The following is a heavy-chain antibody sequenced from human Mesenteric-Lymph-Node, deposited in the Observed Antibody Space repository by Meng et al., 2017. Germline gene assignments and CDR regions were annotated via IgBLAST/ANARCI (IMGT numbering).Heavy chain of an antibody. D-gene: IGHD6-25*01. J-gene: IGHJ4*02. V-gene: IGHV1-69*13. CDR2: LIAVFDKT. Sequence: QVQLVQSGAEVKKPGSSVKVACKTSGGSFSAHTFSWVRQAPGQGLEWLGGLIAVFDKTKAAPRFQDRVTFTADESTSTAYMELISLTFDDTAVYFCAIGQRNEPLFDYWGQGTLVTVSS. CDR3: AIGQRNEPLFDY. CDR1: GGSFSAHT.